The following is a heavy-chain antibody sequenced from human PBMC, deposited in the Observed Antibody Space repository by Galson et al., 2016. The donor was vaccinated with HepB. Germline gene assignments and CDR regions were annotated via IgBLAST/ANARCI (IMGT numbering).Heavy chain of an antibody. V-gene: IGHV3-30*18. CDR2: DSMDGRRK. D-gene: IGHD1-26*01. J-gene: IGHJ6*04. CDR3: VQGSTAPAV. Sequence: SLRLSCAASGFTFSQRGMHWVRQAPGKGLEWVAADSMDGRRKFYADSVKGRFTTSRDNSKNTLSLQMNSLTADDTAIYYCVQGSTAPAVWGKGTTVTVSS. CDR1: GFTFSQRG.